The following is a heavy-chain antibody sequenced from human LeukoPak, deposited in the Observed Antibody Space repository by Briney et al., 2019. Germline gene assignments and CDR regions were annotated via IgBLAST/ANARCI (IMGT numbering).Heavy chain of an antibody. V-gene: IGHV3-53*01. J-gene: IGHJ4*02. D-gene: IGHD7-27*01. CDR3: ARDLTRANLGFDY. CDR2: IYSGGST. Sequence: GGSLRLSCAASGFTVSSNYMSWVRQAPGKGLEWVSVIYSGGSTYYADSVKGRFTISRDNSKNTLYLQMNSLRAEDTAVYYCARDLTRANLGFDYWGQGTLVTVSS. CDR1: GFTVSSNY.